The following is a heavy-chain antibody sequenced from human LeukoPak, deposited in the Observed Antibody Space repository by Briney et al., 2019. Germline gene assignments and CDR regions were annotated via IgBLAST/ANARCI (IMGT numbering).Heavy chain of an antibody. Sequence: SQTLSLTCTVSGGSISSGDYYWSWIRQHPGKGLEWIGYIYYSGSTYYNPSLKSRVTISVDTSKNQFSLKLSSVTAADTAVYYCARAGGYAAFDIWGQGTMVTVSS. D-gene: IGHD3-22*01. CDR1: GGSISSGDYY. V-gene: IGHV4-31*03. CDR3: ARAGGYAAFDI. J-gene: IGHJ3*02. CDR2: IYYSGST.